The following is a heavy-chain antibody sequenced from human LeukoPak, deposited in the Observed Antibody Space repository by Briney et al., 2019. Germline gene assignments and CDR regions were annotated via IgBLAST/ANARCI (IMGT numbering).Heavy chain of an antibody. D-gene: IGHD2-2*02. CDR2: IYYSGST. CDR3: SGVVPAAIRGDY. CDR1: GGSISSSSYY. J-gene: IGHJ4*02. V-gene: IGHV4-39*01. Sequence: PSQILSLSXTVSGGSISSSSYYWGWMRQLRGKELQWIGSIYYSGSTYYNPSLKSRVTISVDTSKNQFSLKLSSVTAADTAVYYCSGVVPAAIRGDYWGQGTLVTVSS.